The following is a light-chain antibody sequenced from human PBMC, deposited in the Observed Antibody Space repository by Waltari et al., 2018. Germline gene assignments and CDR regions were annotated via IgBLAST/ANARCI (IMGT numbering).Light chain of an antibody. Sequence: QSVLTQPPSPSGTPRQRVTMCCSGTHSNIGINTANWYHQVPGPAPKLLIYNNDQRPAGVPDRFSGSKSATSASLAISGLQSEDEADYFCEAWDDSLNGPVFGGGTKLPVL. CDR3: EAWDDSLNGPV. V-gene: IGLV1-44*01. J-gene: IGLJ3*02. CDR1: HSNIGINT. CDR2: NND.